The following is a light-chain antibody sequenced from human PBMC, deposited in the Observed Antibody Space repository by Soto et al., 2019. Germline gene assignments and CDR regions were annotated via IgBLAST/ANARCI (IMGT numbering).Light chain of an antibody. J-gene: IGLJ2*01. Sequence: QSALTQPASVSGSPGQSITISCTGTSSDVGSYNLVSWYQQHPGKAPKLMIYEGSKRPSGVSNRFSGSKSGNTASLTISGLEAEDEAEYYSCSYAGSSTIVVFGGGTKLTVL. CDR3: CSYAGSSTIVV. V-gene: IGLV2-23*03. CDR1: SSDVGSYNL. CDR2: EGS.